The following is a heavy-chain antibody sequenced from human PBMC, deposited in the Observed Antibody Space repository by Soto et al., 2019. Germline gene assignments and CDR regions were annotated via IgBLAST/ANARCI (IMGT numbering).Heavy chain of an antibody. CDR2: IYHSGST. CDR3: ETYDYSNYQPFDY. CDR1: GGSISSSNW. D-gene: IGHD4-4*01. V-gene: IGHV4-4*02. Sequence: QVQLQESGPGLVKPSGTLSLTCAVSGGSISSSNWWSWVRQPPGKWLEWIGDIYHSGSTNYNPSLKSRVTISVDKSKNQFSLKLSSVTAAETAVYYCETYDYSNYQPFDYWGQGTLVTVAS. J-gene: IGHJ4*02.